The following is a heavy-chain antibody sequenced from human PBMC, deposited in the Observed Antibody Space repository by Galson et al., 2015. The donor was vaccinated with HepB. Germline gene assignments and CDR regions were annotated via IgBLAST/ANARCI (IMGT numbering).Heavy chain of an antibody. CDR3: TKYLGDIAFQH. CDR1: GLFFSSYA. Sequence: SLRLSCAASGLFFSSYALSWVRQAPGKGLEWVSGISGSGSSTYYADSVKGRFTISRDNSKNTLYLQMNSLRAEDTAIYYCTKYLGDIAFQHWGQGTLVTVS. J-gene: IGHJ1*01. D-gene: IGHD3-16*01. CDR2: ISGSGSST. V-gene: IGHV3-23*01.